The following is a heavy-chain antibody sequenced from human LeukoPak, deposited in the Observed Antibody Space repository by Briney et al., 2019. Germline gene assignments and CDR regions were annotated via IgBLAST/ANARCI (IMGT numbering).Heavy chain of an antibody. CDR1: GFTFSGYP. V-gene: IGHV3-7*03. Sequence: GKSLRLSCAASGFTFSGYPIHWVRQVPGQGLEWVANIKQDGSEKFYVASVKGRFTISRDNGKSSLYLQMNSLRAEDTALYYCATSYDMGWLIGYWGQGTLVTVSS. D-gene: IGHD3/OR15-3a*01. J-gene: IGHJ4*02. CDR3: ATSYDMGWLIGY. CDR2: IKQDGSEK.